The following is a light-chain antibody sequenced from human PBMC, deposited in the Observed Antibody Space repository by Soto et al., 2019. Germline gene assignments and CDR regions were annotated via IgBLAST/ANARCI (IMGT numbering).Light chain of an antibody. CDR2: GAS. J-gene: IGKJ1*01. V-gene: IGKV3-20*01. CDR3: QQYGRSRT. CDR1: QSVTSNN. Sequence: EIVLTQSPGTLSLSPGERATLSCRASQSVTSNNLAWYQQKPGQAPRLLIYGASSRATGIPDRFSGSGSGTDFTLTISRLEPEDFAVYYCQQYGRSRTFGQGTKVEIK.